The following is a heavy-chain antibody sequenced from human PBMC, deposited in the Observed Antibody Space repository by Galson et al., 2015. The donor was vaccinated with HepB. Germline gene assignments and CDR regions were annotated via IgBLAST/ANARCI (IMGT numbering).Heavy chain of an antibody. V-gene: IGHV4-39*01. D-gene: IGHD1-26*01. CDR1: GGSISSSSYY. CDR2: IYYSGST. J-gene: IGHJ4*02. Sequence: ETLSLTCTVSGGSISSSSYYWGWIRQPPGQGLEWIGSIYYSGSTYYNPSLKSRITISVDTSKNQFSLKLSSVSAADTAVYYCARQEVEGGGYYFDYWGQGTLVTVSS. CDR3: ARQEVEGGGYYFDY.